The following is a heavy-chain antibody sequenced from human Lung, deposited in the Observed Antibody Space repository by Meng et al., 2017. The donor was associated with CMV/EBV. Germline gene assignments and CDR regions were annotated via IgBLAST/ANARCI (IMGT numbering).Heavy chain of an antibody. V-gene: IGHV4-31*03. CDR1: GGSISGSGYF. J-gene: IGHJ3*02. CDR2: IYDSGST. D-gene: IGHD3-3*01. Sequence: TLSLXXTVSGGSISGSGYFWSWIRQHPEKGPDWIGFIYDSGSTDYNPSLKSRLTISVDTSKNQFSLKLTSVTAADTAVYYCARGPGPITISGSDGFDIWGQGTXVTVAS. CDR3: ARGPGPITISGSDGFDI.